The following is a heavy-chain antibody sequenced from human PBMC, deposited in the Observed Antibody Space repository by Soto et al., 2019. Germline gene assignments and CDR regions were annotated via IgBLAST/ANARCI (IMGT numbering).Heavy chain of an antibody. CDR2: IWYDGSNK. Sequence: PGGSLRLSCAASGFTFSSYGMHWVRQAPGKGLEWVAVIWYDGSNKYYADSVKGRFTISRDNSKNTLYLQMNSLRAEDTAVYYCARDYLVTPTREIYYRGQGTVVTVSS. V-gene: IGHV3-33*01. J-gene: IGHJ4*02. CDR3: ARDYLVTPTREIYY. D-gene: IGHD3-10*01. CDR1: GFTFSSYG.